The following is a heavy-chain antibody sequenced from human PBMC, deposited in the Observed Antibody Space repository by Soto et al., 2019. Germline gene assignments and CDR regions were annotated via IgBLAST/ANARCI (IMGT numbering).Heavy chain of an antibody. Sequence: EHLVESGGGLVQPGGSLRLSCAASGFTFSTNYMNWVRQTPGKGLEWVSSINRDSTVIKYADSVMGRFTISRDNARNSLSLQMNSLRAEDTAVYYCLNGDYYVGPGTVVTVSS. J-gene: IGHJ4*02. CDR1: GFTFSTNY. CDR3: LNGDYY. CDR2: INRDSTVI. D-gene: IGHD3-16*01. V-gene: IGHV3-48*01.